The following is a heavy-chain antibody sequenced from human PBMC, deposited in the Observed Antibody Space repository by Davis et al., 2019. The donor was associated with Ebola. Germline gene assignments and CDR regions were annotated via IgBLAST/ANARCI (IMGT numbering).Heavy chain of an antibody. CDR1: GFTFSNYA. V-gene: IGHV3-30-3*01. CDR3: ASASGLSSSWYQGLDY. Sequence: GESLKISCAASGFTFSNYAMHWVRQAPGKGLEWVAVISYDGSNEYYAGSVEGRFTISRDNSNNMLYLQMNSLRAEDTAVYYCASASGLSSSWYQGLDYWGQGTLVTVSS. CDR2: ISYDGSNE. D-gene: IGHD6-13*01. J-gene: IGHJ4*02.